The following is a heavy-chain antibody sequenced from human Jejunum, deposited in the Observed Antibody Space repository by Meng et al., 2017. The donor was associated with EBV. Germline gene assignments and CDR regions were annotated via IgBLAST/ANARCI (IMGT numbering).Heavy chain of an antibody. CDR2: IHTDNGGT. Sequence: GQLVESGAEVKEPGASVKVSCKASGYTFNSYAIHWVRQAPGQRLEWMGWIHTDNGGTKYSQEFQDRVTITRDTSASTAYMEISSLRSEDTAVYYCVKKGTRLTTHGYHFDYWGQGTLVTVSS. CDR1: GYTFNSYA. D-gene: IGHD2-15*01. J-gene: IGHJ4*02. V-gene: IGHV1-3*04. CDR3: VKKGTRLTTHGYHFDY.